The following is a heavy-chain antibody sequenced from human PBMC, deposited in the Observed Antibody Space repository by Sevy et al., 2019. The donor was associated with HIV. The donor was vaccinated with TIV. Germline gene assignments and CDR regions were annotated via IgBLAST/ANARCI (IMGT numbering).Heavy chain of an antibody. CDR1: GFTFSSYG. V-gene: IGHV3-33*01. Sequence: GGSLRLSCAASGFTFSSYGMHWVRQAPGKGLEWVAVIWYDGSNKYCADSVKGRFTISRDNSKNTLYLQMNSLRAEDTAVYYCARAAGCSSSSCYIDYRGQGTLVTVSS. D-gene: IGHD2-2*02. CDR3: ARAAGCSSSSCYIDY. CDR2: IWYDGSNK. J-gene: IGHJ4*02.